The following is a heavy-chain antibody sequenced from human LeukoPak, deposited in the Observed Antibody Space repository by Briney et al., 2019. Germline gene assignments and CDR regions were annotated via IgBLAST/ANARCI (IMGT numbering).Heavy chain of an antibody. CDR2: ISSSSSYI. J-gene: IGHJ3*02. Sequence: PGGSLRLSCAASGFTFSSYAMSWVRQAPGKGLEWVSSISSSSSYIYYADSVKGRFTISRDNAKNSLYLQMNSLRAEDTAVYYCARDRVLVRGAFDIWGQGTMVTVSS. CDR1: GFTFSSYA. D-gene: IGHD2-8*02. CDR3: ARDRVLVRGAFDI. V-gene: IGHV3-21*01.